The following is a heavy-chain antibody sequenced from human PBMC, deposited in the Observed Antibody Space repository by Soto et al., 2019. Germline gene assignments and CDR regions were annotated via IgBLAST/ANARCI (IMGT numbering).Heavy chain of an antibody. CDR1: GGSFSGYY. CDR3: ARVDQPLPRDAFDI. Sequence: QVQLQQWGAGLLKPSETLSLTCAVYGGSFSGYYWSWIRQPPGNGLEWIGEINHSGSTNYNPSLKSRVTISVDTSKNQFSLKLSSVTAADTAVYYCARVDQPLPRDAFDIWGQGTMVTVSS. CDR2: INHSGST. D-gene: IGHD2-2*01. V-gene: IGHV4-34*01. J-gene: IGHJ3*02.